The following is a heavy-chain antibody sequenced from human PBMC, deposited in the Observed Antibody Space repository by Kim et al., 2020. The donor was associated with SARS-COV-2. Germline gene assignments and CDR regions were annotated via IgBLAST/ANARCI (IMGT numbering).Heavy chain of an antibody. D-gene: IGHD1-26*01. CDR2: YDLDSPGA. CDR3: ATGLLPGQSCVGDVCEMLPFPPYHMDV. V-gene: IGHV1-24*01. CDR1: GSSLAKIS. Sequence: ASVKVSCNVSGSSLAKISIHWVRQAPGKGLEWLGGYDLDSPGATYAQILQGRVTFTADTSSNIAYMVLGSLRSADTATYFCATGLLPGQSCVGDVCEMLPFPPYHMDVWGGGTAVIVSS. J-gene: IGHJ6*03.